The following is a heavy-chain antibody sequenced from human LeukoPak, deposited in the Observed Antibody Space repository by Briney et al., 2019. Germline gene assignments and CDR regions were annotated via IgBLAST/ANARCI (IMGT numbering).Heavy chain of an antibody. D-gene: IGHD6-13*01. CDR3: ARGLTGYSSSWWAFDI. CDR1: GGSISSYY. Sequence: SETLSLTCTVSGGSISSYYWSWIRQPPGKGLEWIGNIYYSGSTNYNPSLKSRVTISVDTSKNQFSLKLSSVTAADTAVYYCARGLTGYSSSWWAFDIWGQGTMVTVSS. J-gene: IGHJ3*02. V-gene: IGHV4-59*12. CDR2: IYYSGST.